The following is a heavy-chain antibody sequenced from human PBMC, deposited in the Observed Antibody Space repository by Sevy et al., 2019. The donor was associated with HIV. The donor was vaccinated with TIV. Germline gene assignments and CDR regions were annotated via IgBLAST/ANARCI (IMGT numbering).Heavy chain of an antibody. CDR2: IYSGGST. CDR3: ARDHSGYDYFDY. V-gene: IGHV3-66*01. CDR1: GFTVSSNY. D-gene: IGHD5-12*01. J-gene: IGHJ4*02. Sequence: GGSLRLSCAASGFTVSSNYMSWVRQAPGKGLEWVSVIYSGGSTYYADSVKGRFTISRDNSKNTLYLQMNSLRAEDTAVYYCARDHSGYDYFDYWGQGTLVTVSS.